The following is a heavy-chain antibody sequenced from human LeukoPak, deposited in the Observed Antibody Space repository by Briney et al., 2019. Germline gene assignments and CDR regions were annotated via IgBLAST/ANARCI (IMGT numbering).Heavy chain of an antibody. CDR2: IRYDGSNK. J-gene: IGHJ5*02. D-gene: IGHD6-13*01. V-gene: IGHV3-30*02. CDR3: AKDRVAAAGIYNWFDP. Sequence: GGSLRLSCAASGFTFSSYGMHWVRQAPGKGLEGVAFIRYDGSNKYYADSVKGRFTISRDNSKNTLYLQMNSLRAEDTAVYYCAKDRVAAAGIYNWFDPWGQGTLVTVSS. CDR1: GFTFSSYG.